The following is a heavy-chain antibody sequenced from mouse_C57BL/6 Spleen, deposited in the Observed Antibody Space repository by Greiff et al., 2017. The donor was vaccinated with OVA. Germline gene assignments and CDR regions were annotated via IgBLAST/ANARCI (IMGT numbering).Heavy chain of an antibody. Sequence: VQLQQSGAELVRPGTSVKVSCKASGYAFTNYLIEWVKQRPGQGLEWIGVINPGSGGTNYNEKFKGKGTLTADKSSSTAYMQLSSLTSEDSAVYFCARDGSSYWYFDVWGTGTTVTVSS. J-gene: IGHJ1*03. D-gene: IGHD1-1*01. CDR1: GYAFTNYL. V-gene: IGHV1-54*01. CDR3: ARDGSSYWYFDV. CDR2: INPGSGGT.